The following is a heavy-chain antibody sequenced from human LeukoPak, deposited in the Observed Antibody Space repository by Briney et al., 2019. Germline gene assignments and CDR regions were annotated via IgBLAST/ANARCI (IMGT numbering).Heavy chain of an antibody. D-gene: IGHD3-10*01. J-gene: IGHJ3*02. CDR2: ISGSGGST. Sequence: GGSLRLSCAASGFTFSSYAMSWVRQAPGKGLEWVSAISGSGGSTYYADSVKGRFTISRDNSNNTLYLQMNSLRAEDTAVYYCAKDDVLLWFGEPEDAFDIWGRGTMVTVSS. CDR3: AKDDVLLWFGEPEDAFDI. V-gene: IGHV3-23*01. CDR1: GFTFSSYA.